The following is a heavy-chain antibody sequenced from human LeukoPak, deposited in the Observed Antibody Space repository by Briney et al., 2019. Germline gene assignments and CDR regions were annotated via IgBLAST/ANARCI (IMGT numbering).Heavy chain of an antibody. Sequence: GGSLRLSCVVSGFTYSDYWMGWVRQAPGEGLEWVSSISSGSSYIYYADSVKGRFTISRDNAKNSLYLQMNSLRAEDTAVYYCARDWGYYDSSGYYYPYYFDYWGQGTLVTVSS. D-gene: IGHD3-22*01. V-gene: IGHV3-21*01. J-gene: IGHJ4*02. CDR3: ARDWGYYDSSGYYYPYYFDY. CDR1: GFTYSDYW. CDR2: ISSGSSYI.